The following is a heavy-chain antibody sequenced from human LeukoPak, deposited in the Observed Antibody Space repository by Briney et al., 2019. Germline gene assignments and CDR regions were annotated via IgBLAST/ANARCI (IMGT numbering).Heavy chain of an antibody. CDR3: ARDHFDTMVRGPPNWFDP. CDR1: GGSISIYY. J-gene: IGHJ5*02. V-gene: IGHV4-4*07. Sequence: SETLSLTCTVSGGSISIYYWSCIRQPAGKGVEWIGRIYTSGSTNYNPSLKSRVTMSVDTSKNQFSLKLSSVTAADTAVYYCARDHFDTMVRGPPNWFDPWGQGTLVTVSS. D-gene: IGHD3-10*01. CDR2: IYTSGST.